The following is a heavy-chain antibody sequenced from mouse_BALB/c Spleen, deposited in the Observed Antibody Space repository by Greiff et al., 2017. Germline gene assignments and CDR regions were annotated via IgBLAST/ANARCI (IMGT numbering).Heavy chain of an antibody. J-gene: IGHJ4*01. CDR3: VRHPSSLLYENAMDY. CDR1: GFTFNTYA. V-gene: IGHV10-1*02. D-gene: IGHD2-12*01. CDR2: IRSKSNNYAT. Sequence: EVKLMESGGGLVQPKGSLKLSCAASGFTFNTYAMNWVRQAPGKGLEWVARIRSKSNNYATYYADSVKDRFTISRDDSQSMLYLQMNNLKTEDTAMYYCVRHPSSLLYENAMDYWGQGTSVTVSS.